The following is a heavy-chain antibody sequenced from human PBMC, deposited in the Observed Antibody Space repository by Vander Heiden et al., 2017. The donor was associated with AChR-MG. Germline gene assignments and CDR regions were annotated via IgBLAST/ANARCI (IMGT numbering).Heavy chain of an antibody. CDR3: ARQLVTFGGVIVPRGAFDI. CDR1: GCSFTSHR. V-gene: IGHV5-51*01. Sequence: ELQLVQSGAEVKKPGESLNITCKGSGCSFTSHRIGWVLQTPGTGMEWMGIIYPGDCDTRYSPSFQGQGTISADKSISTAYLQWSSLKASDTAMYYCARQLVTFGGVIVPRGAFDIWGQGTMVTVSS. D-gene: IGHD3-16*02. CDR2: IYPGDCDT. J-gene: IGHJ3*02.